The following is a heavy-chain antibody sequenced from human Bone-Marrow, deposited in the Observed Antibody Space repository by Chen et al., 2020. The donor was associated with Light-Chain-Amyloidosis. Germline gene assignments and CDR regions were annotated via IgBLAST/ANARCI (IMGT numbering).Heavy chain of an antibody. D-gene: IGHD6-6*01. V-gene: IGHV4-34*01. Sequence: QVQLQQWGAGLLKPSETLSLTCAVYGGSFRGYYWSWFRQPPGKGLEWIGEINHSGSTNYNPALKSRVTISVDTSKNQFSLKLSSVTAADTAVYYCARGHSNVYSSSAQRRNWFDPWGQGTLVTVSS. CDR1: GGSFRGYY. CDR3: ARGHSNVYSSSAQRRNWFDP. J-gene: IGHJ5*02. CDR2: INHSGST.